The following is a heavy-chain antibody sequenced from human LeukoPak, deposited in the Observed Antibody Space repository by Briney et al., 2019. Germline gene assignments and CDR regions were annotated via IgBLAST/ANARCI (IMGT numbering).Heavy chain of an antibody. D-gene: IGHD1-26*01. J-gene: IGHJ4*02. Sequence: ASVKVSCKASGGTFSSYAINWVRQAPGQGLEWMGWINPNSGGTNYAQKFQGRVTMTRDTSISTAYMELSRLRSDDTAVYYCARESDLANYFDYWGQGTLVTVSS. CDR3: ARESDLANYFDY. CDR2: INPNSGGT. CDR1: GGTFSSYA. V-gene: IGHV1-2*02.